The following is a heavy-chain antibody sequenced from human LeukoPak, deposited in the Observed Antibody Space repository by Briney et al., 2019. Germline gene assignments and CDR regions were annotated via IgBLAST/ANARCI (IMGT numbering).Heavy chain of an antibody. CDR1: GFTFSSYW. J-gene: IGHJ6*03. V-gene: IGHV3-7*01. CDR2: IKQDGSEK. CDR3: ARDNYDCSGGSCYYYYYYMDV. D-gene: IGHD2-15*01. Sequence: PGGSLRLSCAASGFTFSSYWMSWVRQAPGKGLEWVANIKQDGSEKYYVDSVKGRFTISRDNAKNSLYLQMNSLRAEDTAVYYCARDNYDCSGGSCYYYYYYMDVWGKGTTVTVSS.